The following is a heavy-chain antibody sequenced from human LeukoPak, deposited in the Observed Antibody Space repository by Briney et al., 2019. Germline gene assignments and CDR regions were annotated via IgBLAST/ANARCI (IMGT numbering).Heavy chain of an antibody. V-gene: IGHV3-66*01. Sequence: GGSLRLSCAASGFTFSSYSMNWVRQAPGKGLEWVSLIYSGGSTYYADSVKGRFTISRDNSKNTLFLQMNSLRAEDTAVYYCASFLSSGYYQTWYDPWGQGTLVTVSS. D-gene: IGHD3-22*01. CDR2: IYSGGST. J-gene: IGHJ5*02. CDR3: ASFLSSGYYQTWYDP. CDR1: GFTFSSYS.